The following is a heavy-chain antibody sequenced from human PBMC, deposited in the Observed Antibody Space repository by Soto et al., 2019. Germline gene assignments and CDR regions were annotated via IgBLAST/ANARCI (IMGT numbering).Heavy chain of an antibody. D-gene: IGHD2-2*02. Sequence: XATLALTFAVYGASVSGYYGSWIRQPPGKGLEWIGEINHSGSTNYNPSLKSRVTISVDTSKNQFSLKLSSVTAADTAVYYCARFPIYCSSTSRYRRAYYYGMDVWGQGTTVTVSS. J-gene: IGHJ6*02. CDR1: GASVSGYY. CDR2: INHSGST. V-gene: IGHV4-34*01. CDR3: ARFPIYCSSTSRYRRAYYYGMDV.